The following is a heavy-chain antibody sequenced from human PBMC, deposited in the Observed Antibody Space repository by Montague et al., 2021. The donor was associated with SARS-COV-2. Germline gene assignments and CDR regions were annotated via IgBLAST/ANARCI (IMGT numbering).Heavy chain of an antibody. Sequence: SETLSLTCAVYGGSLSGYHWSWIRQPPGKGLEWIGEVNHSGHTNYNVSLKSRVTMSVDTSKSQFSLKVRSVTAADTAVYYCVRGIEAAGSYDYWGQGTLVTVSS. D-gene: IGHD6-13*01. CDR1: GGSLSGYH. CDR2: VNHSGHT. CDR3: VRGIEAAGSYDY. J-gene: IGHJ4*02. V-gene: IGHV4-34*01.